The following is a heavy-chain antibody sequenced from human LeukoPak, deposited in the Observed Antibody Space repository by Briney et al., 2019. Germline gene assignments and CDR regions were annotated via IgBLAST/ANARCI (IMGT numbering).Heavy chain of an antibody. Sequence: SETLSLTCTVSGGSISGYYWTWIRQPAGKGLEWIGHIYTRGNTNYSPSLKSRVTMSVDTSKNQFSLKLSSVTAADTAVYYCARLGAATTFDYWGQGTLATVSS. V-gene: IGHV4-4*07. J-gene: IGHJ4*02. CDR3: ARLGAATTFDY. D-gene: IGHD2-15*01. CDR1: GGSISGYY. CDR2: IYTRGNT.